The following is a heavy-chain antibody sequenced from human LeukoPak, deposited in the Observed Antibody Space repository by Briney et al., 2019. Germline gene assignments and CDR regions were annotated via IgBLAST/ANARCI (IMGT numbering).Heavy chain of an antibody. J-gene: IGHJ4*02. CDR3: ARGSWYFDY. D-gene: IGHD6-13*01. Sequence: SETLSLTCTVSGGSISNYYWSWIRQPPGKGLEWIGYIYYSGSTYYNPSLKSRVTISVDTSKNQISLKLSSVAAADTAVYYCARGSWYFDYWGQGTLVTVSS. CDR1: GGSISNYY. CDR2: IYYSGST. V-gene: IGHV4-59*01.